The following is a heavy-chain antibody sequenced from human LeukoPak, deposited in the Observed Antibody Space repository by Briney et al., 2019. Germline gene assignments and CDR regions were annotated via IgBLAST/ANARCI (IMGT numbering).Heavy chain of an antibody. CDR2: ISYDGSNK. CDR3: ARDGLGMGFDY. Sequence: GGSLRLSCADSGFTFSSYGMHWVRQAPGKGLEWVAVISYDGSNKYYADSVKGRFTISRDNSKNTLYLQMNSLRAEDTAVYYCARDGLGMGFDYWGQGTLVTVSS. CDR1: GFTFSSYG. D-gene: IGHD3/OR15-3a*01. V-gene: IGHV3-30*03. J-gene: IGHJ4*02.